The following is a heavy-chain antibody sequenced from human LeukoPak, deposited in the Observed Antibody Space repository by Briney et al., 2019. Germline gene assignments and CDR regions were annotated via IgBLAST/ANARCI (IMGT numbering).Heavy chain of an antibody. Sequence: GGSLRLSCAASGFTFSSYSMNWVRQAPGKGLEWVSSISSSSSYIYYADSVKGRFTISRDNAKNSLYLQMNSLRAEDTAVYYCARDRATTYDFWSGYYTATGPDAFDIWGQGTMVTVSS. CDR3: ARDRATTYDFWSGYYTATGPDAFDI. CDR1: GFTFSSYS. CDR2: ISSSSSYI. J-gene: IGHJ3*02. V-gene: IGHV3-21*01. D-gene: IGHD3-3*01.